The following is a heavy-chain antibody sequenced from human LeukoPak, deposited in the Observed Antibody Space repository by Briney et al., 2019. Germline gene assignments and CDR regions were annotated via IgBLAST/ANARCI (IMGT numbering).Heavy chain of an antibody. CDR3: ARMTTGGYYNY. Sequence: SETLSLTCTVSGGSISSGSYYWSWIRQPAGKGLEWIGRIYTSGSTNYNPSLKSRVTISLDTSENHFSLKLSSVTAADTAVYYCARMTTGGYYNYWGQGTLVTVSS. CDR2: IYTSGST. V-gene: IGHV4-61*02. CDR1: GGSISSGSYY. J-gene: IGHJ4*02. D-gene: IGHD3-22*01.